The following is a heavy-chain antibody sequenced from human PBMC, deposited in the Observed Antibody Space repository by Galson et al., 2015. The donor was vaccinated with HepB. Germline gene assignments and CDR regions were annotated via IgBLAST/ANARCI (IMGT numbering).Heavy chain of an antibody. Sequence: SLRLSCAASGFKFDDFAMYWVRQAPGKGLEWVAGISWNSGSIGYADSVQGRFTISRDNAKKSLYLQMNSLRAEDTALYYCAKNGRSECTGYFDPYCDYWGRGTLFTVSS. CDR2: ISWNSGSI. V-gene: IGHV3-9*01. D-gene: IGHD2-8*02. CDR3: AKNGRSECTGYFDPYCDY. CDR1: GFKFDDFA. J-gene: IGHJ4*02.